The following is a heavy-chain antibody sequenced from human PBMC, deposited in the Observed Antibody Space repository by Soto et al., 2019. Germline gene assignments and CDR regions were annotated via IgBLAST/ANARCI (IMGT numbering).Heavy chain of an antibody. V-gene: IGHV3-74*01. Sequence: GGSLRLSCAASGFTFSSYWMHWVRQAPGKGLVWVSRINSDGSSTSYADSVKGRFTISRDNAKNTLYLQMNSLRAEDTAVYYCARALITGGYYYYGMDVWGQGTTVTVSS. CDR3: ARALITGGYYYYGMDV. CDR1: GFTFSSYW. CDR2: INSDGSST. J-gene: IGHJ6*02. D-gene: IGHD1-20*01.